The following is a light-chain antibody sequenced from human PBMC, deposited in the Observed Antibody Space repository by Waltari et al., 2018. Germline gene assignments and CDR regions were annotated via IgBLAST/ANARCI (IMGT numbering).Light chain of an antibody. V-gene: IGKV4-1*01. CDR2: WAS. J-gene: IGKJ1*01. Sequence: DIVMTQSPDSLAVSLGERATINCKSSQSVLYSSNNKNYLAWYQQKPGQPPKLLIYWASTRASGVPERFSGSVSATDFTLTISSLQAEDVAVYYGQHYYSPPWTFGQGTKVEIK. CDR3: QHYYSPPWT. CDR1: QSVLYSSNNKNY.